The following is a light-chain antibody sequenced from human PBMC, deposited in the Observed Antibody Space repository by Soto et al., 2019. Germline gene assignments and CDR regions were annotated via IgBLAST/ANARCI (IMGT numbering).Light chain of an antibody. Sequence: EVVLTQSPATLSVSPVERATLSCRASQSISSNLAWFQQKPGQAPRLLMYSSSTRATGIPARFSGSGAGTEFTLTISSLQSEDFAVYYCQQFSNWPPITFGQGTRLEIK. CDR3: QQFSNWPPIT. CDR1: QSISSN. V-gene: IGKV3-15*01. J-gene: IGKJ5*01. CDR2: SSS.